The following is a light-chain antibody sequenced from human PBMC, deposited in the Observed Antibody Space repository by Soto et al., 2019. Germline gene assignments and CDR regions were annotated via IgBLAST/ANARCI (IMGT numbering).Light chain of an antibody. J-gene: IGKJ2*01. CDR1: QSIGHW. CDR3: QQYNSHLFT. CDR2: GAS. Sequence: DIQMTQSPCTLSASVGDRATITCRASQSIGHWLASYQQKPGQAPKVLIYGASSLESGVPSMFSGSGSGAEFNPTIRSLQPDYFASYYCQQYNSHLFTFGPGTKVEIK. V-gene: IGKV1-5*03.